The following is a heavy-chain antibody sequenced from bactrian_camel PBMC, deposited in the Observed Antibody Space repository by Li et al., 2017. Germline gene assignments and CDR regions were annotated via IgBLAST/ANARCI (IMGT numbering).Heavy chain of an antibody. CDR1: GYVVASGC. J-gene: IGHJ6*01. CDR3: AVEGTGAYCTPRALKFGY. V-gene: IGHV3S53*01. CDR2: TGPSNT. Sequence: QVQLVESGGGSVQPGGSLRLSCATSGYVVASGCMGYFRQTPGKEREVVAATGPSNTWYSDSVKGRFTLSKDNAENTLSLQMNSLEPDDTAMYYCAVEGTGAYCTPRALKFGYWDQGTQVTVS. D-gene: IGHD1*01.